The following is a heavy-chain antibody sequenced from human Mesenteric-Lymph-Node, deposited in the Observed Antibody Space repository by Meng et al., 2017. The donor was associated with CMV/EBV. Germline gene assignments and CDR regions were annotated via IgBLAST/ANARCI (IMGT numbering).Heavy chain of an antibody. CDR3: ASRPITIFGVVTVPGGFDP. CDR1: VDTFTGYY. J-gene: IGHJ5*02. CDR2: INPNRGGT. V-gene: IGHV1-2*02. D-gene: IGHD3-3*01. Sequence: GESLKISCKASVDTFTGYYIHWVRQAPGQGLEWMGWINPNRGGTNYAQNFQGRVTMTRDTSITTAYMELSSLRSDDTAVYYCASRPITIFGVVTVPGGFDPWGQGTLVTVSS.